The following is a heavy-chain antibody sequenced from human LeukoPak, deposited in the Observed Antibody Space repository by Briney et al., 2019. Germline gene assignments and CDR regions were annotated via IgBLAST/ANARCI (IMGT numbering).Heavy chain of an antibody. J-gene: IGHJ5*02. CDR1: GFTFSSYS. V-gene: IGHV3-21*04. CDR2: ISSSSSYI. Sequence: GGSLRLSCAASGFTFSSYSMNWVRQAPGKGLEWVSSISSSSSYIYYADSVKGRFTISRDNSKNTLYLQMNSLRAEDTAVYYCAKGGSSGPWGQGTLVTVSS. D-gene: IGHD6-19*01. CDR3: AKGGSSGP.